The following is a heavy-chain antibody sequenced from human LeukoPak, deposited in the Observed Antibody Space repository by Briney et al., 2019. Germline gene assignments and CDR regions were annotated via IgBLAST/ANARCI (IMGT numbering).Heavy chain of an antibody. CDR1: GYSFTTSD. J-gene: IGHJ4*02. D-gene: IGHD4-11*01. CDR3: ARESPTSTVHFDY. Sequence: AGESLKISCKGSGYSFTTSDISWVRQAPGQGLEWMGRISPYNVNTNYAQKLQGRVTMTTDTSTSTAYMELRSLRSDDTAVYYCARESPTSTVHFDYWGQGTLVTVSS. CDR2: ISPYNVNT. V-gene: IGHV1-18*01.